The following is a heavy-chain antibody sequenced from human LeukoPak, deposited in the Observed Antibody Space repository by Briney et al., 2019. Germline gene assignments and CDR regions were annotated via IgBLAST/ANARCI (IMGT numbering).Heavy chain of an antibody. CDR1: GYTFSSYD. Sequence: ASVNVSCKASGYTFSSYDINWVRQATGQGLEWMGWMNPISGSTGYAQKFQGRVTITRDNSINTAYMDLTNLRSEDTAVYYCARGQWGRRFLADYWGQGTLVTVSS. CDR2: MNPISGST. V-gene: IGHV1-8*01. CDR3: ARGQWGRRFLADY. D-gene: IGHD3-3*01. J-gene: IGHJ4*02.